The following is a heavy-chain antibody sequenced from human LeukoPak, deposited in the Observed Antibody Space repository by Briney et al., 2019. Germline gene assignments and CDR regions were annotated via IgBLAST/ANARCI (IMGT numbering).Heavy chain of an antibody. J-gene: IGHJ6*03. CDR1: GGTFSSYA. D-gene: IGHD4-17*01. CDR2: IIPIFGTA. Sequence: EASVKVSCKASGGTFSSYAISWVRQAPGQGLEWMGGIIPIFGTANYAQKFQGRVTITADESTSTVYMELSSLRSEDTAVYYCARSAKPTVTSYYYYMDVWGKGTTVTISS. CDR3: ARSAKPTVTSYYYYMDV. V-gene: IGHV1-69*13.